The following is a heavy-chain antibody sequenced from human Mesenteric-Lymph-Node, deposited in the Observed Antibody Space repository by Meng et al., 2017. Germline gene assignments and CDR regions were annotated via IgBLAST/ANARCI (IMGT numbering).Heavy chain of an antibody. CDR1: GFTFSSYG. CDR3: ARDYYDSSGYYWGEHYYYGMDV. CDR2: KWYDGSNK. D-gene: IGHD3-22*01. J-gene: IGHJ6*02. Sequence: GESLKISCAASGFTFSSYGMHWVRQAPGKGVEWVAVKWYDGSNKYYADSVKGRFTISRDNSKNTLYLQMNSLRAEDTAVYYCARDYYDSSGYYWGEHYYYGMDVWGQGTTVTVSS. V-gene: IGHV3-33*01.